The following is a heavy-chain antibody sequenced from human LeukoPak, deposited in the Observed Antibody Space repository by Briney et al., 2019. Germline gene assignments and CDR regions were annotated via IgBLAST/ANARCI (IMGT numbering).Heavy chain of an antibody. CDR3: ARDSSLDYGDGYYYYGMDV. CDR2: IFHTGST. J-gene: IGHJ6*02. CDR1: GGSINSGGYF. V-gene: IGHV4-30-2*01. D-gene: IGHD4-17*01. Sequence: SQTLSLTCAVSGGSINSGGYFWSWIRQPPGKGLEWIGYIFHTGSTYYNPSLKSRVTISVDMSKNQFSLKLSSVTAADTAVYYCARDSSLDYGDGYYYYGMDVWGQGTTVTVSS.